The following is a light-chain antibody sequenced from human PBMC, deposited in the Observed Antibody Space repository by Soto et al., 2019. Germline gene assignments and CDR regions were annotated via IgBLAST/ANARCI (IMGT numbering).Light chain of an antibody. V-gene: IGKV1-9*01. J-gene: IGKJ4*01. CDR3: QQFNVYPLT. Sequence: DIQLTQSPSFLSAAGGDRVTITCRASQGIRDFLAWYQQKPGKAPMLLIYATSILQAGVPTRFSGFASGTEFTFTNSNLQPAYSATYYCQQFNVYPLTFGGRTMVEIK. CDR2: ATS. CDR1: QGIRDF.